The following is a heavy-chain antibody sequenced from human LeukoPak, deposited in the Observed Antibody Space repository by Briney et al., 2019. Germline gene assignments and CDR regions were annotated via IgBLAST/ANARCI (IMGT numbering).Heavy chain of an antibody. J-gene: IGHJ4*02. Sequence: GGSLRLSCAASGFTFSSYWMSWVRQAPGKGLEWVSAISGSGGSTYYADSVKGRFSIPRDNSKNTLYLQMNSLRAEDTAAYYCARSGLNRFDYWGQGTLVTVSS. V-gene: IGHV3-23*01. CDR1: GFTFSSYW. CDR3: ARSGLNRFDY. D-gene: IGHD2-15*01. CDR2: ISGSGGST.